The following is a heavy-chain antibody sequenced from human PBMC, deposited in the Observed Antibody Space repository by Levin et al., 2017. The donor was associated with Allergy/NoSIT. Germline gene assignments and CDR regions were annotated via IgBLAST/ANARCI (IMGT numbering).Heavy chain of an antibody. CDR2: IKSKAGGGTI. V-gene: IGHV3-15*01. D-gene: IGHD1-26*01. CDR1: GFTFSRAW. Sequence: GESLKISCAASGFTFSRAWMSWVRQAPGKGLEWIGHIKSKAGGGTIDYAAPAKGTFTISRDDSKNTLFLQMNSLKTEDTAVYYCTADLPEVGATIAEGHDYWGQGTLVTVSS. J-gene: IGHJ4*02. CDR3: TADLPEVGATIAEGHDY.